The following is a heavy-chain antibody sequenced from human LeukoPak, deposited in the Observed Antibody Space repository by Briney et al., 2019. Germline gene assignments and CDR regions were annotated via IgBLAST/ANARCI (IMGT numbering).Heavy chain of an antibody. CDR3: AREEHYDFWSGYYYYYGMDV. Sequence: GGSLRLSCAAFGFTFSSYWVSWVRQAPGKGLEWVANIKQDGSEKYYVDSVKGRFTISRDNAKNSLYLQMNSLRAEDTAVYYCAREEHYDFWSGYYYYYGMDVWGQGTTVTVSS. CDR2: IKQDGSEK. CDR1: GFTFSSYW. J-gene: IGHJ6*02. D-gene: IGHD3-3*01. V-gene: IGHV3-7*01.